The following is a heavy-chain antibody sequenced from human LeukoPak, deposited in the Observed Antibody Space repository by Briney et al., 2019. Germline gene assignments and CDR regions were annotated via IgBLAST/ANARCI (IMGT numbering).Heavy chain of an antibody. V-gene: IGHV4-34*01. J-gene: IGHJ4*02. Sequence: PSETLSLTCAVYGGSFSGYYWSWIRQPPGKGLEWIGSIYYSGSTYYSPSLKSRVTISVDTSKNQFSLKLSSVTAADTAVYYCARHEDYWGQGTLVTVSS. CDR2: IYYSGST. CDR1: GGSFSGYY. CDR3: ARHEDY.